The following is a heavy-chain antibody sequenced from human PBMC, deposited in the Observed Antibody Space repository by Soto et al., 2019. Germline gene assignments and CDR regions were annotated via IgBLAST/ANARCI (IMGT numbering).Heavy chain of an antibody. CDR3: ARSPYSSGYYYAIDY. CDR2: IIPIFGTA. Sequence: SVKVSCKASGGTFSSYAISWVRQAPGQGLEWMGGIIPIFGTANYAQKFQGRVTMTRDTSTSTVYMDLSSLKSEDTAVYYCARSPYSSGYYYAIDYWGQGTQVTVSS. J-gene: IGHJ4*02. V-gene: IGHV1-69*05. CDR1: GGTFSSYA. D-gene: IGHD3-22*01.